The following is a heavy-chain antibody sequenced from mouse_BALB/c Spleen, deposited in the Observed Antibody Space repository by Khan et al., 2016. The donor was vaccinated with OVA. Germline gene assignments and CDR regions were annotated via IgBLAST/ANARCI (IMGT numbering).Heavy chain of an antibody. CDR1: GYSITSDYA. CDR2: ISYSGST. V-gene: IGHV3-2*02. D-gene: IGHD4-1*01. Sequence: VQLKQSGPGLVKPSQSLSLTCTVTGYSITSDYAWNWIRQFPGNKLEWMGYISYSGSTSYNPSLKSRISNTRDTSKNQFFLQLNSVTTEDTATYYCAMGRTYWGQGTLVTVSA. CDR3: AMGRTY. J-gene: IGHJ3*01.